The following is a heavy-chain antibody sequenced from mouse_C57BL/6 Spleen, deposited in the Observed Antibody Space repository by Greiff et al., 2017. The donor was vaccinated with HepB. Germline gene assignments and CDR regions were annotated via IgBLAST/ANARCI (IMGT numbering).Heavy chain of an antibody. D-gene: IGHD2-5*01. CDR3: ARSYSNFYYAMDY. Sequence: EVKLQESGPELVKPGASVKISCKASGYSFTDYNMNWVKQSNGKSLEWIGVINPNYGTTSYNQKFKGKATLTVDQSSSTAYMQLNSLTSEDSAVYYCARSYSNFYYAMDYWGQGTSVTVSS. CDR2: INPNYGTT. V-gene: IGHV1-39*01. CDR1: GYSFTDYN. J-gene: IGHJ4*01.